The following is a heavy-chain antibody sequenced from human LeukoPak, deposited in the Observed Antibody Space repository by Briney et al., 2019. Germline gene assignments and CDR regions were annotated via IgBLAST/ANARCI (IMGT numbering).Heavy chain of an antibody. Sequence: SGGSLRLSCSTSGFTFNGFGMHWVRQAPGKGLEWVAFISYDGSNKDYADSVKGRFTISRDNAKNSLYVQMNSLRAEDTALYYCAKGVRITMVRGAFDIWGQGTMVTVSS. D-gene: IGHD3-10*01. V-gene: IGHV3-30*18. CDR1: GFTFNGFG. J-gene: IGHJ3*02. CDR2: ISYDGSNK. CDR3: AKGVRITMVRGAFDI.